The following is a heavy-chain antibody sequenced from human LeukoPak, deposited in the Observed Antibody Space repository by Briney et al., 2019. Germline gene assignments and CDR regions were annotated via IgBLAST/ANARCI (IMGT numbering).Heavy chain of an antibody. CDR1: GYSFTSYY. J-gene: IGHJ4*02. CDR3: ARVHHYFDIAFDY. D-gene: IGHD3-22*01. V-gene: IGHV1-46*01. Sequence: ASVKVSCKTSGYSFTSYYIHWVRQAPGQGLEWMGMINPSGGSTNYAQTFQGRVTMTRDMSTSTVYTELSSLRSEDTAVYYCARVHHYFDIAFDYWGQGTLVTVSS. CDR2: INPSGGST.